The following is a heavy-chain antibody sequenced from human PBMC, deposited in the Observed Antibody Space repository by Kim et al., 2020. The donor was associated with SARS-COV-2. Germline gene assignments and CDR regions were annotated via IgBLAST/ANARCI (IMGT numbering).Heavy chain of an antibody. CDR3: ARAPYYYDSSGYYHAPRYYFDY. CDR1: GFTFSDYY. Sequence: GGSLRLSCAASGFTFSDYYMSWIRQAPGKGLEWVSYISSSSSYTNYADSVKGRFTISRDNAKNSLYLQMNSLRAEDTAVYYCARAPYYYDSSGYYHAPRYYFDYWGQGTLVTVSS. J-gene: IGHJ4*02. CDR2: ISSSSSYT. D-gene: IGHD3-22*01. V-gene: IGHV3-11*06.